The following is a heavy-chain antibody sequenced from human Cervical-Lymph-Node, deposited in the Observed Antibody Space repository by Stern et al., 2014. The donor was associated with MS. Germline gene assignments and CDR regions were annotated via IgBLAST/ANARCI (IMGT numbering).Heavy chain of an antibody. V-gene: IGHV1-69*01. J-gene: IGHJ6*02. CDR1: GGTFSSYA. D-gene: IGHD5-18*01. CDR2: IIPIFGTA. Sequence: MQLVESGAGVKKPGSSVKVSCKASGGTFSSYAISWVRQAPGQGLEWMGGIIPIFGTANYAQKFQGRVTITADESTSTAYMELSSLRSEDTAVYYCARAAMVIHYYYYGMDVWGQGTTVTVSS. CDR3: ARAAMVIHYYYYGMDV.